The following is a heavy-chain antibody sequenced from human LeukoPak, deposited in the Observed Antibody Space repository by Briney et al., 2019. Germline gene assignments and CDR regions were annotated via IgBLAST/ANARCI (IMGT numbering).Heavy chain of an antibody. CDR2: ISGSGGST. D-gene: IGHD1-26*01. CDR1: GFTFSSYA. J-gene: IGHJ4*02. Sequence: GGSLRLSCAASGFTFSSYAMSWVRQAPGRGLEWVSAISGSGGSTYYADSVKGRFTISRDNSKNTLYLQMNSLRAEDTAVYYCAKASGSSRTWDYWGQGTLVTVSS. V-gene: IGHV3-23*01. CDR3: AKASGSSRTWDY.